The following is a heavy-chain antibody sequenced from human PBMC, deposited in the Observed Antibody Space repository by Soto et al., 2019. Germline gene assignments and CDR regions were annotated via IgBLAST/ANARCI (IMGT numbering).Heavy chain of an antibody. J-gene: IGHJ5*02. V-gene: IGHV4-34*01. CDR2: INHSGST. CDR3: ARAPGVVAARKNWFDP. CDR1: GGSFSGYY. D-gene: IGHD2-15*01. Sequence: SETLSLTCAVYGGSFSGYYWSWIRQPPGKGLEWIGEINHSGSTNYNPSLKSRVTISVDTSKNQFSLKLSSVTAADTAVYYCARAPGVVAARKNWFDPWGQGTLVTVSS.